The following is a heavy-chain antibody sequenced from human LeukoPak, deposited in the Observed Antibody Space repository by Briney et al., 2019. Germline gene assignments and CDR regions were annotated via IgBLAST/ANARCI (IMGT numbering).Heavy chain of an antibody. CDR2: IYHSGST. Sequence: SETLSLTCAVSGGSISSSNWWSWVRQPPGKGLEWIGEIYHSGSTNYNPSLKGRVTISVDKSKNQFSLKLSSVTAADTAVYYCARGARYYYGSGRHSYYYYYMDVWGKGTTVTVSS. D-gene: IGHD3-10*01. CDR3: ARGARYYYGSGRHSYYYYYMDV. CDR1: GGSISSSNW. V-gene: IGHV4-4*02. J-gene: IGHJ6*03.